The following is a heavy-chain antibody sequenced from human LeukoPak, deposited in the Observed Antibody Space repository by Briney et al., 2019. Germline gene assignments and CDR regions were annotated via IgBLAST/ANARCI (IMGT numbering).Heavy chain of an antibody. Sequence: GGSLRLSCAASGFTFSSYSMNWVRQAPGKGLEWVSSISSSSSYIYYADSVKGRFTISRGNAKNSLYLQMNSLSAEDTAVYYCARGSGSYYWFDYWGQGTLVTVSS. D-gene: IGHD1-26*01. J-gene: IGHJ4*02. V-gene: IGHV3-21*01. CDR1: GFTFSSYS. CDR2: ISSSSSYI. CDR3: ARGSGSYYWFDY.